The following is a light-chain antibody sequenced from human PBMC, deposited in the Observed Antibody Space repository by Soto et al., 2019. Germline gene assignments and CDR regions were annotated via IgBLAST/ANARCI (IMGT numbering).Light chain of an antibody. CDR3: QTWGTGIQV. V-gene: IGLV4-69*01. J-gene: IGLJ7*01. CDR1: SGHSSYA. CDR2: LNSDDSH. Sequence: QSVLTQSPSASASLGASVKLTCTLSSGHSSYAIAWHQQQSEKGPRYLMKLNSDDSHSKGDGIPDRFSGSSSGAERYLTISSLQSEDEADYYCQTWGTGIQVFGGGTQLTVL.